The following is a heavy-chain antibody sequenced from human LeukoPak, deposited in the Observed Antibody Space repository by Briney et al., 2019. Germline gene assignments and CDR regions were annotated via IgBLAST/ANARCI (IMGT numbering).Heavy chain of an antibody. CDR3: ARTSLADY. CDR1: GGSISNYY. V-gene: IGHV4-59*01. CDR2: IYYSGST. Sequence: SETLSLTCTVSGGSISNYYWSWIRQPPGKGLEWIGYIYYSGSTNYNPSLKSRVTISVDTSKNQFSLRLTSVTAADTAVYYCARTSLADYWGQGTLVTVSS. J-gene: IGHJ4*02.